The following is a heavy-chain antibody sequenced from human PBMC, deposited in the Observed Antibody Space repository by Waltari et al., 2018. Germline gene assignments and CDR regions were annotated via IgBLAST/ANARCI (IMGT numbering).Heavy chain of an antibody. J-gene: IGHJ4*02. CDR3: TRSRSTGAFGANSDPGY. V-gene: IGHV1-18*01. D-gene: IGHD3-10*01. Sequence: QVQLVQSATEVQKPGASVKVSCKASGYTFSTFGFNWVQQVPGQGLEGIGWNRTYKGNKKNAKNSQGRVTMTRDTTPKPGYMELRSLRSDDTAVYYCTRSRSTGAFGANSDPGYWGQGTLVTVSS. CDR1: GYTFSTFG. CDR2: NRTYKGNK.